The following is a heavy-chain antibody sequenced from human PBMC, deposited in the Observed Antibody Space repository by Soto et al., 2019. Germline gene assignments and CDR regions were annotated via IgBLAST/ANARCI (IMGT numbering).Heavy chain of an antibody. D-gene: IGHD2-15*01. CDR2: INHSGST. J-gene: IGHJ3*02. V-gene: IGHV4-34*01. CDR3: ARAVVVVAASPKDAFDI. Sequence: QVQLQQWGAGLLKPSETLSLTCAVYGGSFSGYYWSWIRQPPGKGLEWIGEINHSGSTNYNPSLKSRVTISADTSKNQFSLKLSSVTAADTAVYYCARAVVVVAASPKDAFDIWGQGTMVTVSS. CDR1: GGSFSGYY.